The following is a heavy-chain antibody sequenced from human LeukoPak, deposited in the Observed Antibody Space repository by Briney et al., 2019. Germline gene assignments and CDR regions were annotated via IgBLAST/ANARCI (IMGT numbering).Heavy chain of an antibody. CDR2: ISGSGGST. Sequence: GGSLRLSCAASGFTFSSYAMSWVRQAPGKGLEWVSAISGSGGSTYYADSVRGRFTISRDNSKNTLYLQMNSLGAEDTAVYYCAKESSSRYQVDYWGQGTLVTVSS. D-gene: IGHD6-13*01. V-gene: IGHV3-23*01. J-gene: IGHJ4*02. CDR1: GFTFSSYA. CDR3: AKESSSRYQVDY.